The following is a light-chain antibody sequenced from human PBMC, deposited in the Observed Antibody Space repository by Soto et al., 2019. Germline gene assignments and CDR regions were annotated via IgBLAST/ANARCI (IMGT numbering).Light chain of an antibody. J-gene: IGKJ1*01. CDR3: QHYNNWPPWT. CDR2: DAS. V-gene: IGKV3-20*01. Sequence: EILLTQSPGTLSLSPGARDPLSCRARQSLNRRYLAWYQQKPGQAPRLLIYDASRRATDIPDRFSGSGSGTEFTLTISTLQSEDFAIYYCQHYNNWPPWTFGQGTKVDIK. CDR1: QSLNRRY.